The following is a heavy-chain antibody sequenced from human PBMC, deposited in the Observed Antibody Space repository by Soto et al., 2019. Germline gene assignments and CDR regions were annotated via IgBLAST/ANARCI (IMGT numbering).Heavy chain of an antibody. J-gene: IGHJ6*03. V-gene: IGHV1-8*02. CDR1: GYTFTSYD. D-gene: IGHD5-12*01. CDR2: MNPNSGNT. CDR3: ARGPGDSGYGGRAYYYYYMDV. Sequence: QVQLVQSGAEVKKPGASVKVSCKASGYTFTSYDINWVRQATGQGLEWMGWMNPNSGNTGYAQKLQGRVTMTRNTSISTAYMELSSLRSEDTAVYYCARGPGDSGYGGRAYYYYYMDVWGKGSTVTVSS.